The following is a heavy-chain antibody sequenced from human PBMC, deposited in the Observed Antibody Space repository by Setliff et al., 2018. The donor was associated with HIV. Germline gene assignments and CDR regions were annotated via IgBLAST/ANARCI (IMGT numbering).Heavy chain of an antibody. D-gene: IGHD3-9*01. Sequence: ASVKVSCKASGYTFTSYYIHWVRQAPGQGLEWMGVIHPSGGSTSYAQKFQGRVTITTDESTTTAYMELSSLRSEDTALYYCAGSILTGYYTFGADYWGQGTRVTVSS. CDR2: IHPSGGST. CDR1: GYTFTSYY. V-gene: IGHV1-46*01. CDR3: AGSILTGYYTFGADY. J-gene: IGHJ4*02.